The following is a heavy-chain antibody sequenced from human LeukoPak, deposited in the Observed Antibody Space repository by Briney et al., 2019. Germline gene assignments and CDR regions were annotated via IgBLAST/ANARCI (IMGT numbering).Heavy chain of an antibody. V-gene: IGHV1-2*02. CDR1: GYTFTGYY. CDR3: ARGYMTVAGPINWFDP. Sequence: ASVKVSCKASGYTFTGYYMHWVRQAPGQGLEWMGWINPNSGGTNYAQKFQGRVTMTRDTSISTAYMELSRLRSDDTAVYYCARGYMTVAGPINWFDPWGQGTLVTVSS. J-gene: IGHJ5*02. CDR2: INPNSGGT. D-gene: IGHD6-19*01.